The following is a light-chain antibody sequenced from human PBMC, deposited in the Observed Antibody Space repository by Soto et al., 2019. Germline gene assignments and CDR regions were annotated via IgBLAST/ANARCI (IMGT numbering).Light chain of an antibody. Sequence: DIQMTQSPSSLSASVGDRVTITCRASQSISRYLNWYQQKPGKAPKLMIYAASSLQSGVPPRFSGSGSGTDFTLTTSSLQPADFPTYYYKQSYSVPATFGGGTRVEIK. CDR2: AAS. CDR1: QSISRY. CDR3: KQSYSVPAT. V-gene: IGKV1-39*01. J-gene: IGKJ4*01.